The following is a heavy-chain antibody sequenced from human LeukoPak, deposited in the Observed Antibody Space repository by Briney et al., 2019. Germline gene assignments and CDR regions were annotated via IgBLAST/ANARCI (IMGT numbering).Heavy chain of an antibody. J-gene: IGHJ4*02. V-gene: IGHV3-74*01. CDR1: GFTFSNYW. CDR3: ARDHQRGYSYGTFGY. D-gene: IGHD5-18*01. Sequence: GGSLRLSCAASGFTFSNYWMHWVRQAPGKGLVWVSRIHSDGSDTDYADSVKGRFIISRDNAKNTLYLQMNSLRAEDTAVYYCARDHQRGYSYGTFGYWGQGTLVTVSS. CDR2: IHSDGSDT.